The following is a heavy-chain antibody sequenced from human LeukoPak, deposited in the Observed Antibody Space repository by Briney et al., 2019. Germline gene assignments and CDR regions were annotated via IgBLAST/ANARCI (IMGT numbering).Heavy chain of an antibody. CDR2: ITGSTGYT. CDR3: AKRQARPFYFDY. Sequence: GGSLRLSCAASGFTFSSYSMNWVRQAPGKGLEWVSSITGSTGYTYYADSVKGRFTISRDNSKNTLYLQIDSLRAEDTALYYCAKRQARPFYFDYWGQGTLVTVSS. CDR1: GFTFSSYS. V-gene: IGHV3-23*01. J-gene: IGHJ4*02.